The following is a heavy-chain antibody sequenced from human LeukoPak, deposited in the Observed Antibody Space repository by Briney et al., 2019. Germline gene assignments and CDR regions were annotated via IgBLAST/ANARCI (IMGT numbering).Heavy chain of an antibody. J-gene: IGHJ2*01. Sequence: SETLSLTCAVYGGSFSGYYWSWIRQPPGKGLEWFGEINHSGSTNYNPSLKSRVTISVDTSKNQFSLKLSSVTAADTAVYYCASSLKGVVRYWYFDLWGRGTLVTVSS. D-gene: IGHD2-15*01. CDR1: GGSFSGYY. CDR3: ASSLKGVVRYWYFDL. CDR2: INHSGST. V-gene: IGHV4-34*01.